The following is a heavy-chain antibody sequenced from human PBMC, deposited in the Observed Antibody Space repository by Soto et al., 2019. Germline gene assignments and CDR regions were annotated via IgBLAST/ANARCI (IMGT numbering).Heavy chain of an antibody. J-gene: IGHJ6*02. Sequence: GGSLRLSCAASGFTFSSYWMHWVRQAPGKGLVWVSRINSDGSSTSYADSVKGRFTISRDNAKNTLYLQMNSLRAEDTAVYYFARDRSSSQHYYYYGMDVWGQGTTVTVSS. CDR2: INSDGSST. D-gene: IGHD6-6*01. CDR1: GFTFSSYW. V-gene: IGHV3-74*01. CDR3: ARDRSSSQHYYYYGMDV.